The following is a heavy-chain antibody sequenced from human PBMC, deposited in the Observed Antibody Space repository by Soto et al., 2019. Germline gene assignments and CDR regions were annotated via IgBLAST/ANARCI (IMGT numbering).Heavy chain of an antibody. CDR2: MYNTGST. Sequence: PSETLSLTCTVSGGSISGYYWSWIRQPPGKGLEWIGYMYNTGSTVYNPSFKSRVTISVDTSKNQFSLKLSSVTAADTAVYYCARGRYQLLPSWFDPWGQGTLVTVS. CDR1: GGSISGYY. J-gene: IGHJ5*02. V-gene: IGHV4-59*01. CDR3: ARGRYQLLPSWFDP. D-gene: IGHD2-2*01.